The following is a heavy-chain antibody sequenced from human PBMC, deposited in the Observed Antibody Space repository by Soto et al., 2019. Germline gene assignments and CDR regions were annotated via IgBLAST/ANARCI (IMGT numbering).Heavy chain of an antibody. Sequence: PGGSLRLSCAASGFTVSSNYMSWVRQAPGKGLEWVSVIYSGGSTYYADSVKGRFTISRDNSKNTLYLQMNSLRAEDTAVYYCAREAFTMVRGVITYFDYWGQGTLVTVSS. CDR2: IYSGGST. CDR3: AREAFTMVRGVITYFDY. D-gene: IGHD3-10*01. J-gene: IGHJ4*02. CDR1: GFTVSSNY. V-gene: IGHV3-53*01.